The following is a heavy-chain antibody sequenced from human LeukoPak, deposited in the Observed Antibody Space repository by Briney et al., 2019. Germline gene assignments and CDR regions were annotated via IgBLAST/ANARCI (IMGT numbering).Heavy chain of an antibody. CDR3: GAGLQFVGAFDI. V-gene: IGHV3-48*03. Sequence: PGGSLRLSCAASGFTFSSYELYWVRQAPGKGLEWVSYISSGCIIKYADSVKGQFTISRDDAKKSLYLQMNSLRTEDTAIYYCGAGLQFVGAFDIWGQGTLVTVSS. CDR1: GFTFSSYE. CDR2: ISSGCII. J-gene: IGHJ3*02. D-gene: IGHD2-15*01.